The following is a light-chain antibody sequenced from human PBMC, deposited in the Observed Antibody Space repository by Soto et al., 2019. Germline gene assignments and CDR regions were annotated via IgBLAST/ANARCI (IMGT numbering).Light chain of an antibody. Sequence: DVVMTQSPLSLPVTLGQPASISCRSSQSLVYSDGNTYLNWFQQRPGHSPRRLIYKVSNRDAGVPARFSGSGSGTAFTLKISRVEAEDVGVYYCMQGTHWPPITFGQGTRLEIK. CDR2: KVS. V-gene: IGKV2-30*01. CDR1: QSLVYSDGNTY. CDR3: MQGTHWPPIT. J-gene: IGKJ5*01.